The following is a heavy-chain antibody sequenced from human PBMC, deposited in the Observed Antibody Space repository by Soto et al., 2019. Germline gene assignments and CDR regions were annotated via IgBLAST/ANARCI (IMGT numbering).Heavy chain of an antibody. CDR2: ISGSGGTT. J-gene: IGHJ1*01. Sequence: EVQLLESGGGLVQPEGSLRLSCAASGFSFSTYAMSWVRQAPGKGLEWVSGISGSGGTTYYADSVKGRFTISRDNSKKTLYLQVNSLRVEDTAVYYCAKDQAAAGTISRYFQHWGQGTLVTVSS. CDR1: GFSFSTYA. V-gene: IGHV3-23*01. CDR3: AKDQAAAGTISRYFQH. D-gene: IGHD6-13*01.